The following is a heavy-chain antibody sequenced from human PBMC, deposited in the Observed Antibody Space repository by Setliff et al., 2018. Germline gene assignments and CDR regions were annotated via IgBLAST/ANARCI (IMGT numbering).Heavy chain of an antibody. CDR3: ARGSIAAAEY. Sequence: PGGSLRLSCAASGFTFSSYWMHWVRKAPGKGLVWVSRTNSDGSSTSYADSVKGRFTISRENAKNTLYLQMNSLRAEDTAVYYCARGSIAAAEYWGQGTLVTVSS. V-gene: IGHV3-74*01. D-gene: IGHD6-13*01. CDR2: TNSDGSST. CDR1: GFTFSSYW. J-gene: IGHJ4*02.